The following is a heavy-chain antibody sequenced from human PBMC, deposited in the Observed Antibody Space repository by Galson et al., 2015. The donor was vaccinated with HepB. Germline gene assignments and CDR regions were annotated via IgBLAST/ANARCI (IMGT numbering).Heavy chain of an antibody. V-gene: IGHV1-46*01. CDR1: GYTFTSYY. J-gene: IGHJ4*02. CDR2: INPSGGST. D-gene: IGHD3-10*01. CDR3: AREHAGGGSSYIEQTIGLYFDY. Sequence: SVKVSCKASGYTFTSYYMHWVRQAPGQGLEWMGIINPSGGSTSYAQKFQGRVTMTRDTSTSTVYMELSSLRSEDTAVYYCAREHAGGGSSYIEQTIGLYFDYWGQGTLVTVSS.